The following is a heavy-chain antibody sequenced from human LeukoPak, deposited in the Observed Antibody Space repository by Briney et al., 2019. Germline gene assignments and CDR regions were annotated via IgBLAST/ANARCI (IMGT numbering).Heavy chain of an antibody. D-gene: IGHD1-26*01. CDR1: GFTFGDYA. V-gene: IGHV3-49*03. CDR3: TRPYSGSYYEAFDI. J-gene: IGHJ3*02. CDR2: IRSKAYGGTT. Sequence: PGGSLRLSCTASGFTFGDYAMSWFRQAPGKGLEWVGFIRSKAYGGTTEYAASVKGRFTISRDDSKSIAYLQMNSLKTEDTAVYYCTRPYSGSYYEAFDIWGQGTMVTVSS.